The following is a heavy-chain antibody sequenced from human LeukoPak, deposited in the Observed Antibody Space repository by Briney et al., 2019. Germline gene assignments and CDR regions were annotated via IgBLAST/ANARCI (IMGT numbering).Heavy chain of an antibody. CDR1: GYMFTSYG. Sequence: ASVKVSCKASGYMFTSYGINWVRQAPGQGLEWMGWISAYNGDTNYAQKFQGRVTMTTDTSTSTAYMELRSLRSDDTAVYYCARGYSSSPQPNFDYWGQGTLVTVSS. CDR2: ISAYNGDT. CDR3: ARGYSSSPQPNFDY. D-gene: IGHD6-13*01. J-gene: IGHJ4*02. V-gene: IGHV1-18*01.